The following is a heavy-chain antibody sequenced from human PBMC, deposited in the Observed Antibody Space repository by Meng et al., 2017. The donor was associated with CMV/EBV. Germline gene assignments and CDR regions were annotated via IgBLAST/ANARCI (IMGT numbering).Heavy chain of an antibody. CDR2: IYYSGST. J-gene: IGHJ4*02. CDR1: GGSISSGDYY. Sequence: QGHLQGSGPVLLKPSQPLSLTCTVSGGSISSGDYYWSWIRQPPGKGLEWIGYIYYSGSTYYNPSLKSRVTISVDTSKNQFSLKLSSVTAADTAVYYCAREGDNPFDYWGQGTLVTVSS. CDR3: AREGDNPFDY. V-gene: IGHV4-30-4*08. D-gene: IGHD2-21*02.